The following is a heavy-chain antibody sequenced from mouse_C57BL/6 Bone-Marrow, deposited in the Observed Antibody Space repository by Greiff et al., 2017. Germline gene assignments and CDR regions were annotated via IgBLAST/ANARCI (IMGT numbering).Heavy chain of an antibody. D-gene: IGHD1-1*01. J-gene: IGHJ4*01. V-gene: IGHV1-85*01. CDR3: ARRGTTVVPYAMDY. Sequence: QVQLKESGPELVKPGASVKLSCKASGYTFTSYDINWVKQRPGQGLEWIGWIYPRDGSTKYNEKVKGKATLTVDTSSSTAYMELHSLTSEDSAVYFCARRGTTVVPYAMDYWGQGTSVTVSS. CDR1: GYTFTSYD. CDR2: IYPRDGST.